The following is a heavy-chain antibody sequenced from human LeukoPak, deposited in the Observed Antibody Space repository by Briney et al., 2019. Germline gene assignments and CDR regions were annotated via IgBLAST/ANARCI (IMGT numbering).Heavy chain of an antibody. D-gene: IGHD6-13*01. V-gene: IGHV1-8*01. J-gene: IGHJ4*02. CDR2: MNPNSGNT. CDR1: GYTFTSYD. CDR3: ARGVSSSRRFDY. Sequence: ASVKVSCKASGYTFTSYDINWVRQATGQGLEWMGWMNPNSGNTGYAQKFQGRVTMTRNTSISTAYMELSSLRSEDTAVYYCARGVSSSRRFDYWGQGTLVTVSS.